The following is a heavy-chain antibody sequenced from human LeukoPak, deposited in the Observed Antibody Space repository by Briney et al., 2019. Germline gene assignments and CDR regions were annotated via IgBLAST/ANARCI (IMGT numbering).Heavy chain of an antibody. D-gene: IGHD5-24*01. J-gene: IGHJ4*02. Sequence: PGGSLRLSCAASGFTFSSYGMHWVRQAPGKGLEWVAVIWYDGSNKYYADSVKGRFTISRDNAKNSLYLQMNSLRDEDTAVYYCAKGGWLQWNYFDYWGQGTLVTVSS. CDR2: IWYDGSNK. CDR3: AKGGWLQWNYFDY. CDR1: GFTFSSYG. V-gene: IGHV3-33*06.